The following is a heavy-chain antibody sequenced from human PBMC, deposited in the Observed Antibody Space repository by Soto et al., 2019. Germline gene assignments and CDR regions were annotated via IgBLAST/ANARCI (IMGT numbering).Heavy chain of an antibody. CDR2: ISYDGSNK. J-gene: IGHJ5*02. V-gene: IGHV3-30-3*01. CDR1: GFTFSSYA. CDR3: AREGSTYYDFWSGYYTGDWFDP. Sequence: PGGSLRLSCAASGFTFSSYAMHWVRQAPGKGLEWVAVISYDGSNKYYADSVKGRFTISRDNSKNTLYLQMNSLRAEDTAVYYCAREGSTYYDFWSGYYTGDWFDPWGQGTLVTVSS. D-gene: IGHD3-3*01.